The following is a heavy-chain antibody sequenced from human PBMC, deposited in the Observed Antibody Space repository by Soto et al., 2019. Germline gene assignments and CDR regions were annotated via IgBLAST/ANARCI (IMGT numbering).Heavy chain of an antibody. V-gene: IGHV1-2*04. CDR3: AREHYGGNSPFDY. D-gene: IGHD4-17*01. CDR2: INPNSGGT. Sequence: ASVKVSCKASGYTFTGYYIHWVRQAPGQGLEWMGWINPNSGGTNYAQKFQGWVTMTRDTSISTAYMELSRLRSDDTAVYYCAREHYGGNSPFDYWGQGTLVTVSS. CDR1: GYTFTGYY. J-gene: IGHJ4*02.